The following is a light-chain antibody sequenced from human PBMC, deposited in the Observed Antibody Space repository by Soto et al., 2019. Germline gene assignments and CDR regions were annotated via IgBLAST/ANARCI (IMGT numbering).Light chain of an antibody. CDR1: QGISSY. Sequence: AIRMTRSPSSLSASXGDRVTITCRASQGISSYLAWYQQKPGKAPKLLIYAASTLQSGVPSRFSGSGSGTDFTLTISCLQSEDFATYSCQQYYSYPWTLCQGTKVDIK. J-gene: IGKJ1*01. V-gene: IGKV1-8*01. CDR3: QQYYSYPWT. CDR2: AAS.